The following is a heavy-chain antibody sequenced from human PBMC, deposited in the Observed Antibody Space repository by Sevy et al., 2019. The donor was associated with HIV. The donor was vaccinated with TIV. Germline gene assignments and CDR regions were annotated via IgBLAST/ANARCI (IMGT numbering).Heavy chain of an antibody. V-gene: IGHV3-7*01. J-gene: IGHJ4*02. D-gene: IGHD4-17*01. CDR3: SRDVSSPYGDYEGYYFDY. Sequence: GGSLRLSCAASGFIFNDYWMSWVRQAPGKGLEWVANIKQDGSEKYYVDSVKGRFTISRDNAKNSLYLQMNSLRAEDTAVDYCSRDVSSPYGDYEGYYFDYWGQGNLVTVSS. CDR2: IKQDGSEK. CDR1: GFIFNDYW.